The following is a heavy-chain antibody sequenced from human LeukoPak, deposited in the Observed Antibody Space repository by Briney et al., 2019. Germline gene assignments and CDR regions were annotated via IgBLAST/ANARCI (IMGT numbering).Heavy chain of an antibody. CDR3: AREGRDCSSTSCYLDY. CDR2: ISWNSGSI. Sequence: GRSLRLSCAASGFTFDDYAMHWVRQAPGKGLEWVSGISWNSGSIGYADSVKGRFTISRDNAKNSLYLQMNSLRAEDTAVYYCAREGRDCSSTSCYLDYWGQGTLVTVSS. CDR1: GFTFDDYA. J-gene: IGHJ4*02. D-gene: IGHD2-2*01. V-gene: IGHV3-9*01.